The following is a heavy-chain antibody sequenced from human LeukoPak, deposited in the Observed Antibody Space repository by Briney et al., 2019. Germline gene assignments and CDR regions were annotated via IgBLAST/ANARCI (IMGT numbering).Heavy chain of an antibody. CDR2: IKQDGSAK. CDR1: GFTFSIFW. D-gene: IGHD3-22*01. V-gene: IGHV3-7*01. CDR3: ATSYDSSGNN. J-gene: IGHJ4*02. Sequence: GGSLRLSCVASGFTFSIFWISWVRQAPGKGLEWVANIKQDGSAKYYVDSVKGRFTISRDNARNSLYLEMNNLRAEDTAIYYCATSYDSSGNNWGQGTLVTVSS.